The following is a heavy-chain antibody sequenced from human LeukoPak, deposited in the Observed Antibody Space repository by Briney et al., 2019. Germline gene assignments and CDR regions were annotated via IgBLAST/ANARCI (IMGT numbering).Heavy chain of an antibody. D-gene: IGHD2/OR15-2a*01. CDR3: ARGGYFSFDY. CDR2: ITANTRGRIT. J-gene: IGHJ4*02. Sequence: PGGSLGLSCVTSGFSFSTYDMSWVRQAPGKGLEWVSGITANTRGRITYYADSVKGRFTISRDSSKDTLYLQMNSLRAEDTAVYFCARGGYFSFDYWGQGTLVTVSS. V-gene: IGHV3-23*01. CDR1: GFSFSTYD.